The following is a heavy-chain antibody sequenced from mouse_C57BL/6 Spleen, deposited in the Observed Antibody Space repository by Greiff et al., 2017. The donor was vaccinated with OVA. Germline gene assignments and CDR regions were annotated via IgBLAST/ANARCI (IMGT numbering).Heavy chain of an antibody. CDR3: TRGGGSPYWYFDV. D-gene: IGHD1-1*01. J-gene: IGHJ1*03. CDR1: GYTFTDYE. V-gene: IGHV1-15*01. CDR2: IDPETGGT. Sequence: VQLQQSGAELVRPGASVTLSCKASGYTFTDYEMHWVKQTPVHGLEWIGAIDPETGGTAYNQKFTGKAILTADKSSSTAYMELRSLTSEDSAVYYCTRGGGSPYWYFDVWGTGTTVTVSS.